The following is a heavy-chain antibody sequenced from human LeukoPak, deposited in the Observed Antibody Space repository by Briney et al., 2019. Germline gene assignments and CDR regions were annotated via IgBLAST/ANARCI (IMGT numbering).Heavy chain of an antibody. J-gene: IGHJ4*02. CDR3: AKVAGDYVWGSYRSMYYFDY. CDR1: GFNLSSYA. Sequence: GGSLRLSCAASGFNLSSYAMSWVRQAPGKGLEWVSAICGSGGSTYYADSVKDRFTISRDNSKNTLYLQMNSLRAEDTAVYYCAKVAGDYVWGSYRSMYYFDYWGQGTLVTVSS. D-gene: IGHD3-16*02. CDR2: ICGSGGST. V-gene: IGHV3-23*01.